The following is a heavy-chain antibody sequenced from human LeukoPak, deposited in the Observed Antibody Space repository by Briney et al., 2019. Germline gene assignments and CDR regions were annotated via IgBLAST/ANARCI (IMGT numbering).Heavy chain of an antibody. D-gene: IGHD4-17*01. CDR1: GFTFSNYG. V-gene: IGHV3-21*01. CDR3: ARDLTVTTIRVTPSDY. J-gene: IGHJ4*02. Sequence: GGSLRLSCAASGFTFSNYGMNWVRQAPGKGLEWVSSISSVTSYIYYTDSVKGRFTISRDSAKNSLYLQMNSLRAEDTAVYYCARDLTVTTIRVTPSDYWGQGTLVTVSS. CDR2: ISSVTSYI.